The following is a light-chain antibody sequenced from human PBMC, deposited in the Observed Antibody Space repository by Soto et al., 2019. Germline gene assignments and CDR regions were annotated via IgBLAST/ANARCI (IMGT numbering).Light chain of an antibody. CDR2: WAS. J-gene: IGKJ2*01. Sequence: DIVMTQSPDSLAVSLGERATINCKSSQSVLYTSNSKNYLAWYQQKPGQPPKLLIYWASTRETGVPDRFSGSGSGTDFTLTISSLQAEDVAVYYGQQYYTTPYTFGQGTKLEI. CDR3: QQYYTTPYT. V-gene: IGKV4-1*01. CDR1: QSVLYTSNSKNY.